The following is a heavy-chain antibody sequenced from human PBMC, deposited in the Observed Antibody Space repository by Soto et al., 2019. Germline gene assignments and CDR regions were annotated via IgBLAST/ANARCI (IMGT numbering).Heavy chain of an antibody. V-gene: IGHV4-31*01. CDR2: IFYSGAT. J-gene: IGHJ6*02. CDR3: ARESGRMVGGVIQHYCYDGLDV. D-gene: IGHD3-16*02. CDR1: GGSISSGGYY. Sequence: QVQLQESGPGLVKPSETLSLTCVVSGGSISSGGYYWSWIRQHPGQGLEWIGHIFYSGATYYNPSTXSXXTLAGDTSKXQXSXRXXSMTAADTAVYYCARESGRMVGGVIQHYCYDGLDVWGHGTTVTVSS.